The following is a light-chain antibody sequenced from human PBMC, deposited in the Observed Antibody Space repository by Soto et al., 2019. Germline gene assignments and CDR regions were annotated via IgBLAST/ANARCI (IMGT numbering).Light chain of an antibody. V-gene: IGKV1-5*03. CDR2: KAS. Sequence: DTQMTQSPSTLSASVGDRVTITCRASQSISSWLAWYQQNPGKAPKLLIYKASSLESGVPSRFIGSGSGTEFTLTISSLQPDDFATYYCQQYNSYSWTVGQGTKVEIK. CDR3: QQYNSYSWT. CDR1: QSISSW. J-gene: IGKJ1*01.